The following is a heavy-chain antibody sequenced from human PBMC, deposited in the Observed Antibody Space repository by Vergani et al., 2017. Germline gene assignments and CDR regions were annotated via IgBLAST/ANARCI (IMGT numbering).Heavy chain of an antibody. V-gene: IGHV4-59*01. Sequence: QVQLQESGPGLVKPPGTLSLTCTVSGGSISSYYWSWIRQPPGKGLEWIGYIYYSGSTNYNPSLKSRVTISVDTSKNQFSLKLSSVTAADTAVYYCARAPSSGYYYFDYWGQGTLVTVSS. CDR2: IYYSGST. CDR3: ARAPSSGYYYFDY. CDR1: GGSISSYY. D-gene: IGHD3-22*01. J-gene: IGHJ4*02.